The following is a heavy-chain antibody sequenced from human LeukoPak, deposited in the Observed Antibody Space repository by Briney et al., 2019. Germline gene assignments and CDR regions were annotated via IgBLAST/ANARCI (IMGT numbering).Heavy chain of an antibody. CDR1: GYTFTGYY. CDR3: ARGPLRNWFDP. Sequence: ASVKVSCKASGYTFTGYYMHWVRQAPGQGLEWMGWVNPNSGGTNYAQKFQGWVTMTRDTSTRTAYMELRRLRSDDTAVYYCARGPLRNWFDPWGQGTLVTVSS. CDR2: VNPNSGGT. V-gene: IGHV1-2*04. J-gene: IGHJ5*02.